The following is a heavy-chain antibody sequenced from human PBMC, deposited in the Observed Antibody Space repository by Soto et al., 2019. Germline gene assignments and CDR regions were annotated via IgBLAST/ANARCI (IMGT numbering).Heavy chain of an antibody. CDR2: IGTAGDT. J-gene: IGHJ6*03. CDR3: ARGRLSGYHYMDL. Sequence: GSLRLSCTASGFTFSSHDMHWVRQATGKGLEWVSTIGTAGDTYYPGSAKGRFTISRENAKNSLYLQMNSLRAGDTAVYYCARGRLSGYHYMDLWGKGTTVTVSS. CDR1: GFTFSSHD. D-gene: IGHD3-10*01. V-gene: IGHV3-13*01.